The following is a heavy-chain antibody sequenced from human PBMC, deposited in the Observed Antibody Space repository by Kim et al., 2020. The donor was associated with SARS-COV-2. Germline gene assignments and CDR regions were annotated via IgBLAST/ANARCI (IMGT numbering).Heavy chain of an antibody. V-gene: IGHV3-21*01. Sequence: DSVKGRFTISRDNAKNSLYLQMNSLRAEDTAVYYCARLRGSDYVWGSPEYGGQGTLVTVSS. D-gene: IGHD3-16*01. CDR3: ARLRGSDYVWGSPEY. J-gene: IGHJ4*02.